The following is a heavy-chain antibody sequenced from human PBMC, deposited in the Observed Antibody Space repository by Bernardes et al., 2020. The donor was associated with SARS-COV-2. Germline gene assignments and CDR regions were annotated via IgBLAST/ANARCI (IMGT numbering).Heavy chain of an antibody. J-gene: IGHJ3*02. V-gene: IGHV3-74*01. Sequence: GGSLSLSCVGSEFSFSSYWMHWVRQAPGTGPVWVSRINGDGRTTNYADSVKGRFTTSRDNAKNTLYLHMNSLRAEDTAVYYCTRVLDGRAGAFDIWGQGTMVTVSS. CDR1: EFSFSSYW. CDR2: INGDGRTT. CDR3: TRVLDGRAGAFDI. D-gene: IGHD2-15*01.